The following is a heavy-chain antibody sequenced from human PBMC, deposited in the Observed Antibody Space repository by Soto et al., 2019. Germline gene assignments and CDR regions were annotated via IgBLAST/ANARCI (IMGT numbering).Heavy chain of an antibody. D-gene: IGHD1-1*01. V-gene: IGHV3-7*01. CDR2: TRQDGGQS. J-gene: IGHJ4*02. CDR1: GFTLSSYW. CDR3: VRDGSTVWHFDS. Sequence: EVQLVESGGGLVQPGGSLRLSCEASGFTLSSYWMSWIRQAPGKGLEWVANTRQDGGQSYLVDSVQGRFTISRDNAKNSVYLQMNSLRAEDTAVYYCVRDGSTVWHFDSWGQGTLLTVSS.